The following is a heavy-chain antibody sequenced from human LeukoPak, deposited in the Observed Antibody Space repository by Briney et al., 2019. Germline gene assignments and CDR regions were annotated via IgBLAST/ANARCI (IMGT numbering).Heavy chain of an antibody. Sequence: GGSLRLSCAASGFSFSYCGMHWVRQAPGKGLEWVAFIRYDGRNEYYADSVKGRFTISRDNSKNTLFLQMNGLRAEDTAVYYCAKDLSEDSSGYWGDYWGQGILVTVSS. D-gene: IGHD3-22*01. CDR2: IRYDGRNE. V-gene: IGHV3-30*02. CDR3: AKDLSEDSSGYWGDY. J-gene: IGHJ4*02. CDR1: GFSFSYCG.